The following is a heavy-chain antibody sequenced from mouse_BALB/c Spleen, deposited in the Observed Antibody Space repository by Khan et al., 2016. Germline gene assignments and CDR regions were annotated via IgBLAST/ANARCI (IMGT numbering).Heavy chain of an antibody. V-gene: IGHV3-1*02. CDR1: GYSITSHYT. Sequence: EVQLQESGPDLVKPSQSLSLTCTVTGYSITSHYTWHWIRHFPGNKLDWMGYINYSGSTNYNPSLKSRFSITRDTSKNQFFLQLSSVTADDTATYYCATSSAGYWYYIDSRGQGTPLTVSS. CDR3: ATSSAGYWYYIDS. CDR2: INYSGST. D-gene: IGHD3-1*01. J-gene: IGHJ2*01.